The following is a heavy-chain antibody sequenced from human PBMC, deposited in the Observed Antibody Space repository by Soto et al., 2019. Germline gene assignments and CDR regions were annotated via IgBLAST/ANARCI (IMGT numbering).Heavy chain of an antibody. V-gene: IGHV4-39*01. CDR3: ARVNIEAYGSGSYYTKYYYYYGMDV. CDR1: GDSISSSSYY. Sequence: SETLSLTCTVSGDSISSSSYYWGWIRQPPGKGLEWIGSIYYSGSTYYNQSLKSRVTISVDTSKNQFSLKLNSVTAADTAVNYCARVNIEAYGSGSYYTKYYYYYGMDVWGQGTTVTVSS. J-gene: IGHJ6*02. CDR2: IYYSGST. D-gene: IGHD3-10*01.